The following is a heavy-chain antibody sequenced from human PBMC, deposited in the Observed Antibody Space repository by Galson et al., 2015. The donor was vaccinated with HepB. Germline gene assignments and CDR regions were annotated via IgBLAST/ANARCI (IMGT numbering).Heavy chain of an antibody. Sequence: SLRLSCAASGFTFSSYAMSWVRQAPGKGLEWVSAVSGSGGSTYYADSVKGRFTISRDNSKNTLYLQMNSLRAEDTAVYYCAKAKAGHPRYEGCLDYWGQGTLVTVSS. D-gene: IGHD3-16*01. V-gene: IGHV3-23*01. CDR1: GFTFSSYA. CDR3: AKAKAGHPRYEGCLDY. J-gene: IGHJ4*02. CDR2: VSGSGGST.